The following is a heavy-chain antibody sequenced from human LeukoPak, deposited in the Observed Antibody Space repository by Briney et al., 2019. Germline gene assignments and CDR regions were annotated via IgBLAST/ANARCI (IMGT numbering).Heavy chain of an antibody. D-gene: IGHD3-10*01. J-gene: IGHJ4*02. CDR2: ITSKAYGGTT. Sequence: PGGSLRLSCATSGFNFEDYAMNWVRQAPGKGLEWVGLITSKAYGGTTEFAASVKGRFSISRDESKAIAYLQMNSLKIEDIGVYYCTREVERGGSYWGGDSWGQGTQVTVSS. CDR3: TREVERGGSYWGGDS. CDR1: GFNFEDYA. V-gene: IGHV3-49*04.